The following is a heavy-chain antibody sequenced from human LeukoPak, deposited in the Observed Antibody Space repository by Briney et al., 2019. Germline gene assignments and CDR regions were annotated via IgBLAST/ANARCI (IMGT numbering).Heavy chain of an antibody. CDR2: ISGSGGST. CDR3: ARGAGHNYPYYFDY. CDR1: GFTFSSYA. J-gene: IGHJ4*02. V-gene: IGHV3-23*01. Sequence: GGSLRLCCVASGFTFSSYAMSWVRQAPGKGLEWVSAISGSGGSTYYADSVKGRFTISRDNSKNTLYLQMNSLRAEDTAVYYCARGAGHNYPYYFDYWGQGTLVTVSS. D-gene: IGHD5-24*01.